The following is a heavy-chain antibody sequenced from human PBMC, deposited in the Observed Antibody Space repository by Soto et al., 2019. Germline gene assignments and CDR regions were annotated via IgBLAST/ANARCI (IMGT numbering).Heavy chain of an antibody. D-gene: IGHD6-25*01. J-gene: IGHJ4*01. CDR2: ISWNSGSI. V-gene: IGHV3-9*01. Sequence: EVQLVESGGGLVQPGRSLRLSCAASGFMFDDYAMHWVRQAPGKGLEWVSGISWNSGSIGYADSVKGRFTISRDNAKNSLYLQMNSLRAEDTALYYCAKGAAGDYWGHGTLVTVSS. CDR3: AKGAAGDY. CDR1: GFMFDDYA.